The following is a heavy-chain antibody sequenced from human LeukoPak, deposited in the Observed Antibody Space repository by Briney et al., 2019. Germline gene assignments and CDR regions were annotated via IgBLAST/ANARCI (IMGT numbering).Heavy chain of an antibody. Sequence: SETLSLTCTVSGGSISSGGYYWSWIRQPPGKGLEWIGYICHSGSTYYSPSLKSRVTISVDRSKNQFSLKLSSVTAADTAVYYCARDADKLTGDDYWGQGTLVTVSS. J-gene: IGHJ4*02. D-gene: IGHD7-27*01. V-gene: IGHV4-30-2*01. CDR3: ARDADKLTGDDY. CDR2: ICHSGST. CDR1: GGSISSGGYY.